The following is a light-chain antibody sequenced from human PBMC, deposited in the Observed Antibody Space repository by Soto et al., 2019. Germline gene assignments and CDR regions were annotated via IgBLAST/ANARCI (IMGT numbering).Light chain of an antibody. CDR2: AAS. CDR1: QGISNY. V-gene: IGKV1-27*01. CDR3: QKYNSAPWT. J-gene: IGKJ1*01. Sequence: DIQMTQSPSSLFASVGDRVTITCRASQGISNYLAWYQQKPGKDPKLLSYAASTLQSGVPSRFSGSGSGTEFSLTISSLQPEDVATYYCQKYNSAPWTFGQGTKVEIK.